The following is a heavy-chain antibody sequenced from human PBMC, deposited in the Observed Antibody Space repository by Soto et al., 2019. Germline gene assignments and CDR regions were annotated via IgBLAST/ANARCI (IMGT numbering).Heavy chain of an antibody. V-gene: IGHV4-4*02. J-gene: IGHJ4*02. CDR1: GGSISSSNW. D-gene: IGHD5-18*01. CDR2: MYHSGST. Sequence: QVQLQESGPGLVKPSGTLSLTCAVSGGSISSSNWWIWVRQPPGKGLEWIGEMYHSGSTNYNPSLKSRVTMSVDKSKNQCSLKLNSVAAADTAVYYCARSGGYSYGDYWGQGTLVTVSS. CDR3: ARSGGYSYGDY.